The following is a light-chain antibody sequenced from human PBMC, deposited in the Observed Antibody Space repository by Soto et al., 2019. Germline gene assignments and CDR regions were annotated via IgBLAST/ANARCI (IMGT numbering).Light chain of an antibody. Sequence: QSVLTQPPSSSGTPGQRVTISCSGSRSNIGSNHVYWYLQLPGTAPKLLIYRNNQRPSGVADRFSGYKSGTSASLAISGLRSEDEADYYCAAWDDSLSGRVFGGGTKVTVL. CDR1: RSNIGSNH. J-gene: IGLJ2*01. CDR2: RNN. V-gene: IGLV1-47*01. CDR3: AAWDDSLSGRV.